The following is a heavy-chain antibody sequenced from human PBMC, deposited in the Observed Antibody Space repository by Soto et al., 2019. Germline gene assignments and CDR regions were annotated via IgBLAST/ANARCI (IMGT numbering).Heavy chain of an antibody. J-gene: IGHJ4*02. CDR2: IIPIIGTP. CDR3: ARDLEFRDGNISHLDS. CDR1: GGTFRNHF. V-gene: IGHV1-69*13. D-gene: IGHD2-21*01. Sequence: SVKVSCKASGGTFRNHFFNWVRQAPGQGLEWMGGIIPIIGTPNYAQKFQGRVTITEDASTNTVYLDVSSLRSQDTAVYYCARDLEFRDGNISHLDSWGQGTLVTVSS.